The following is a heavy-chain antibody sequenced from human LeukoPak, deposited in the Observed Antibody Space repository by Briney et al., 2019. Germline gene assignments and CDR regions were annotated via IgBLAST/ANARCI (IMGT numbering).Heavy chain of an antibody. CDR3: AIYYYDSTWMAFDI. Sequence: SETLSLTCAVYGGSFSGYYWSWLRQPPGKGLEWIGEINHSGSTNYNPSLKSRVTISVDTSKNQFSLKLSSVTAADTAVYYCAIYYYDSTWMAFDIWGQGTMVTVSS. J-gene: IGHJ3*02. D-gene: IGHD3-22*01. V-gene: IGHV4-34*01. CDR2: INHSGST. CDR1: GGSFSGYY.